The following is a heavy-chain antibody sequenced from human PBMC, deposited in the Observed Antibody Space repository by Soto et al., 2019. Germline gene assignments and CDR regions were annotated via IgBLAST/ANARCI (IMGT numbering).Heavy chain of an antibody. Sequence: PSETLSLTCTVSGGSISSGGYYWSWIRQHPGKGLEWIGYIYYSGSTYYNPSLKSRVTISVDTSKNQFSLKLSSVTAADTAVYYCARGVGSSSWYNWFDPWGQGTLVTVSS. J-gene: IGHJ5*02. CDR3: ARGVGSSSWYNWFDP. D-gene: IGHD6-13*01. CDR2: IYYSGST. CDR1: GGSISSGGYY. V-gene: IGHV4-31*03.